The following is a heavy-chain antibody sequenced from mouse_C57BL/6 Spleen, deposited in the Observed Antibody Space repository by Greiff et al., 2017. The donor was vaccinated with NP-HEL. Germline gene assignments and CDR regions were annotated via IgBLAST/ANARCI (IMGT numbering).Heavy chain of an antibody. CDR3: AKPAQATEGAMDY. D-gene: IGHD3-2*02. Sequence: VQLQQSGPELVKPGASVKMSCKASGYTFTDYNMNWVQQSHGKSLEWIGYINPNNGGTSYNQKFKGKATLTVNKSSSTAYMELRSLTSEDSAVYYCAKPAQATEGAMDYWGQGTSVTVSS. CDR2: INPNNGGT. CDR1: GYTFTDYN. J-gene: IGHJ4*01. V-gene: IGHV1-22*01.